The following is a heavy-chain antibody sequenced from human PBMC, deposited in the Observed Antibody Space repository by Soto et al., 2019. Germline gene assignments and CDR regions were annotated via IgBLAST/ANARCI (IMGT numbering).Heavy chain of an antibody. CDR2: MSPNSGNS. CDR3: ARERKGMDV. Sequence: ASVKVSCKASGYTFTNSDINWVRQATGQGLEWVEWMSPNSGNSGCTQKLQGRVTMTRNTSISTAYMELSSLRSEDTAVYYCARERKGMDVWGQGTKVTVSS. V-gene: IGHV1-8*01. CDR1: GYTFTNSD. J-gene: IGHJ6*02.